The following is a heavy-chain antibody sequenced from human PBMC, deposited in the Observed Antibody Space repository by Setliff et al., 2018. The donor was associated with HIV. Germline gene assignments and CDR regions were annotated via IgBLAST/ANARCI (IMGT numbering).Heavy chain of an antibody. CDR3: AKPARIGVPGHDAFDV. CDR2: ISYDGSGGTI. V-gene: IGHV3-30*18. J-gene: IGHJ3*01. CDR1: GFTFSIYA. D-gene: IGHD2-2*01. Sequence: PGGSLRLSCAASGFTFSIYAMHWVRQAPGKGLEWVAFISYDGSGGTIYYADSVKGRFTISRDNSKNTLSLQMNSLGAEDTAIYYCAKPARIGVPGHDAFDVWGQGTMVTVSS.